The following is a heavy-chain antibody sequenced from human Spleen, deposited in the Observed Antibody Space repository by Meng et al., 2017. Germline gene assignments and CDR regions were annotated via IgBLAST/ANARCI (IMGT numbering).Heavy chain of an antibody. CDR2: ISGYSGNT. CDR3: ARDGRGSGWYRNGMDV. Sequence: ASVKVSCKASGYTFTGYYMHWVRQAPGQGLEWMGWISGYSGNTNYAQKLQGRVTMTTDTSTSTAYMELRSLRSDDTAVYYCARDGRGSGWYRNGMDVWGQGTTVTVSS. CDR1: GYTFTGYY. V-gene: IGHV1-18*04. J-gene: IGHJ6*02. D-gene: IGHD6-19*01.